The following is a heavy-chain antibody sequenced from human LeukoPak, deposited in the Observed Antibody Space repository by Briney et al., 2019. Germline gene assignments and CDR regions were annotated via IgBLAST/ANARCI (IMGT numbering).Heavy chain of an antibody. V-gene: IGHV3-48*03. Sequence: GGSLRLSCAASGFTFSSYEMNWVRQAPGKGLEWVSYISSSGSTIYYADSVKGRFTISRDNSKNTLYLQMNSLRAEDTAVYYCAKDLSGYEYSWGQGTLVTVSS. D-gene: IGHD5-12*01. CDR2: ISSSGSTI. J-gene: IGHJ4*02. CDR1: GFTFSSYE. CDR3: AKDLSGYEYS.